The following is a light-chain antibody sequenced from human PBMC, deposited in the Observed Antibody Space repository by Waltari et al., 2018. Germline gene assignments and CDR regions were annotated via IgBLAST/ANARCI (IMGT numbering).Light chain of an antibody. J-gene: IGKJ3*01. CDR3: QQYHESPPIT. CDR1: KSSSSQ. Sequence: EIVMTQSPASLSVSPGERATLSCRDSKSSSSQLAWYQQKPGQSPRFLIYGASTRATGIPAMFTGSGSGTYFTLTISSLQSEDFAVYFCQQYHESPPITFGPGTKVDIK. V-gene: IGKV3-15*01. CDR2: GAS.